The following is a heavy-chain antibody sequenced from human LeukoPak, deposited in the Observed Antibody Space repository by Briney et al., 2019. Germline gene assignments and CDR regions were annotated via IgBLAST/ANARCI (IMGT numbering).Heavy chain of an antibody. V-gene: IGHV3-43D*03. D-gene: IGHD3-22*01. CDR1: GFTFDDYA. CDR3: AKPLYYDSSGYYPIGY. Sequence: GGSLRLSCAASGFTFDDYAMHWVRQAPGKGLEWVSLISWDGGSTYYADSVKGRFTISRDNSKNSLYLQMNSLRAEDTALYYCAKPLYYDSSGYYPIGYWGQGTLVTVSS. J-gene: IGHJ4*02. CDR2: ISWDGGST.